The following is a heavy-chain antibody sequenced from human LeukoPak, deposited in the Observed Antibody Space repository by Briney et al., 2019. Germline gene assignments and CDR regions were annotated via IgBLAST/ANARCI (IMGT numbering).Heavy chain of an antibody. CDR2: INHSGST. J-gene: IGHJ4*02. D-gene: IGHD3-3*01. V-gene: IGHV4-34*01. CDR3: AWGYYDFWSGYSYYFDY. CDR1: GGSISSYY. Sequence: SETLSLTCTVSGGSISSYYWSWIRQPPGKGLEWIGEINHSGSTNYNPSLKSRVTISVDTSKNQFSLKLSSVTAADTAVYYCAWGYYDFWSGYSYYFDYWGQGTLVTVSS.